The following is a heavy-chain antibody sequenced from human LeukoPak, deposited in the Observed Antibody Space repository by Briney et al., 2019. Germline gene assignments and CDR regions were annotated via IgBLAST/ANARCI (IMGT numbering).Heavy chain of an antibody. Sequence: SETLSLTCTVSGGSISSGDYYWSWIRQPPGKGLEWIGYIYYSGSTYYNPSLKSRVTISVDTSKNQFSLKLSSVTAADTAVYYCARDPEWLQQSAYMDVWGIGTTVTVSS. CDR2: IYYSGST. V-gene: IGHV4-30-4*08. D-gene: IGHD3-3*01. CDR3: ARDPEWLQQSAYMDV. J-gene: IGHJ6*03. CDR1: GGSISSGDYY.